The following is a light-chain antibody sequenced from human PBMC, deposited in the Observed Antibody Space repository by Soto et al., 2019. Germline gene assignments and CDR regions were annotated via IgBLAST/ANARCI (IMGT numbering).Light chain of an antibody. V-gene: IGLV2-8*01. Sequence: QSALTQPPSASGSPGQSVTISCTGTSSDVGGYTYVSWYQQHPGKAPKFIIYDVTKRPSGVPDRFSGSNSGNTASLTVSGLHAEDDGDYYGSSYAGSNVYVFGTGTKVTVL. CDR1: SSDVGGYTY. J-gene: IGLJ1*01. CDR2: DVT. CDR3: SSYAGSNVYV.